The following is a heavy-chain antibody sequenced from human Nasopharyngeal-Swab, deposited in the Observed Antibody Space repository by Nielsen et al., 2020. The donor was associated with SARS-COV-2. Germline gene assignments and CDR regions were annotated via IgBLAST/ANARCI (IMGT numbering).Heavy chain of an antibody. CDR1: GYTFTSYY. CDR2: INPSGGST. Sequence: ASVKVSCKASGYTFTSYYMHWVRQAPGQGLEGMGIINPSGGSTSYAQKFQGRVTMTRDTSTSTVYMELSSLRSEDTAVYYCARDLTTTVTTTYYYYGMDVWGQGTTVTVSS. V-gene: IGHV1-46*01. CDR3: ARDLTTTVTTTYYYYGMDV. D-gene: IGHD4-11*01. J-gene: IGHJ6*02.